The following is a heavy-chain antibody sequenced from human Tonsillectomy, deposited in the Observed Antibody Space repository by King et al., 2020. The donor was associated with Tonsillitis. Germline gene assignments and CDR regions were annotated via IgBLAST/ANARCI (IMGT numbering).Heavy chain of an antibody. Sequence: VQLVESGAEVKKPGASVKVSCKASGYTFTGYYMHWGRQAPGQGLEWMGWINPKSGGTNYAQKFQGRVTLTRDTSISTAYMELSRLRSDDTAVYYCARGDNWNPDYWGQGTLVTVSS. CDR3: ARGDNWNPDY. CDR1: GYTFTGYY. J-gene: IGHJ4*02. CDR2: INPKSGGT. D-gene: IGHD1-20*01. V-gene: IGHV1-2*02.